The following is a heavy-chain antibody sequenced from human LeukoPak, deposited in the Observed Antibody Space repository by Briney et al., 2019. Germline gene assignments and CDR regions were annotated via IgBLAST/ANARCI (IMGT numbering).Heavy chain of an antibody. Sequence: SETLSLTCTVSGGSISSYYWSWIRQPAGKGLEWIGRIYTSGSTNYNPSLKSRVTISVDTSKNQFSLKLSSVTAADTAVYYCARVGYYYDSSGYYPLDYWGQGTLVTVSS. CDR1: GGSISSYY. V-gene: IGHV4-4*07. CDR2: IYTSGST. J-gene: IGHJ4*02. D-gene: IGHD3-22*01. CDR3: ARVGYYYDSSGYYPLDY.